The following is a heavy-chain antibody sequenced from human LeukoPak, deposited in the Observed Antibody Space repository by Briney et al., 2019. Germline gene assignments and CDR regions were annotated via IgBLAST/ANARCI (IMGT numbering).Heavy chain of an antibody. Sequence: SETLSLTCTVSGGSISSYYWSWIRQPPGKGLEWIGYIYYSGSTNYNPSLKSRVTISVDTSKNQFSLKLSSVTAADTAVYYCAGGDRSYYDYVWGSYRTPDYWGQGTLVTVSS. V-gene: IGHV4-59*01. CDR2: IYYSGST. D-gene: IGHD3-16*02. J-gene: IGHJ4*02. CDR3: AGGDRSYYDYVWGSYRTPDY. CDR1: GGSISSYY.